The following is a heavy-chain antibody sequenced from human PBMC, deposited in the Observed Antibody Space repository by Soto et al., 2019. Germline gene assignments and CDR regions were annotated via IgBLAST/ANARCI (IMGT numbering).Heavy chain of an antibody. CDR3: AKWGYPAMQAFDI. Sequence: SQTLSLTCTVSGASVRDYNWNWIRQPPGRGLEWIGFIHPTGSNTYSPSLRSRVTMSVDTSRNQFSLMMTSVTAADTAVYYCAKWGYPAMQAFDIWGQGTRVTVSS. CDR2: IHPTGSN. V-gene: IGHV4-59*02. J-gene: IGHJ3*02. CDR1: GASVRDYN. D-gene: IGHD3-16*02.